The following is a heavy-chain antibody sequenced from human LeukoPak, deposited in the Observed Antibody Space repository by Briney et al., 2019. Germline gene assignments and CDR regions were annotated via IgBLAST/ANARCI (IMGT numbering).Heavy chain of an antibody. CDR2: ISSSSSYI. D-gene: IGHD5-24*01. J-gene: IGHJ4*02. CDR3: ARVSWAYLDGYSYDY. Sequence: GGSLRLSCAASGFTFSSYSMNWVRQAPGKGLEWVSSISSSSSYIYYADSVKGRFTISRDNAKNSLYLQMNSLRSDDTAVYYCARVSWAYLDGYSYDYWGQGTLVTVSS. V-gene: IGHV3-21*04. CDR1: GFTFSSYS.